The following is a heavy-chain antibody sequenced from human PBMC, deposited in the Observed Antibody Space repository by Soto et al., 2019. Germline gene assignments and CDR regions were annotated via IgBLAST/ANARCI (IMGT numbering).Heavy chain of an antibody. CDR3: ARDPGYSSSWYYFDY. CDR2: IYYSGST. CDR1: GGSISSYY. V-gene: IGHV4-59*01. Sequence: SETLSLTCTVSGGSISSYYWSWIRQPPGKLLEWIGYIYYSGSTNYNPSLKSRVTISVDTSKNQFSLKLSSVTAADTAVYYCARDPGYSSSWYYFDYWGQGTLVTVSS. J-gene: IGHJ4*02. D-gene: IGHD6-13*01.